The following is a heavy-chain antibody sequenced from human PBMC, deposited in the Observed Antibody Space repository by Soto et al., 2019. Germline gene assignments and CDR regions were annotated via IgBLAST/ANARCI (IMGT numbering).Heavy chain of an antibody. CDR1: GYAFTLYS. J-gene: IGHJ3*02. D-gene: IGHD1-1*01. CDR2: INPTGGST. V-gene: IGHV1-46*01. CDR3: ARSTGAYAFYI. Sequence: QEQLVQSGAEVKKPGASVKVSCKASGYAFTLYSIHWVRQAPGQGLEWMGMINPTGGSTSYSPKFRGRVTMTTVTSTTTVHMELSSLKSEDTAVFYCARSTGAYAFYIWGQGTMVTVSS.